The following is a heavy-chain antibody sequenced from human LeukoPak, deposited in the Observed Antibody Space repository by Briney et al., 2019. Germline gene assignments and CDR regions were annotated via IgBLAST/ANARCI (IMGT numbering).Heavy chain of an antibody. CDR2: INSDGSST. V-gene: IGHV3-74*01. D-gene: IGHD3-10*01. J-gene: IGHJ4*02. CDR3: ATVSGFRDY. Sequence: PGGSLRLSCAASGFTFSGYWMHWVRQAPGKGLVWVSRINSDGSSTGYADSVKGRFTISRDNAKNTLYLQMNSLRAEDTAVYYCATVSGFRDYWGQGTLVTVSS. CDR1: GFTFSGYW.